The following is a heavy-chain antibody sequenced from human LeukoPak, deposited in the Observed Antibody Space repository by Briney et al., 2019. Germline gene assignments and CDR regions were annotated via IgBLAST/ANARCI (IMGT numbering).Heavy chain of an antibody. CDR1: GFTFSRYG. V-gene: IGHV3-33*01. J-gene: IGHJ4*02. CDR2: IWYDGSNK. CDR3: ARDGSGFNLDD. D-gene: IGHD3-3*01. Sequence: GGSLTLSCASSGFTFSRYGMHWGRQAPGRGLEWVAVIWYDGSNKYYADSVKGRFTISRDNSKNTLYLQMNSLRVEDTAVYYCARDGSGFNLDDWGQGTLVTVSS.